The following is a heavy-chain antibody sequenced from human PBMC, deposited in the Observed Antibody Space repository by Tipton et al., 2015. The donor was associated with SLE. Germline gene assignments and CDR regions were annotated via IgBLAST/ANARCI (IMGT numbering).Heavy chain of an antibody. J-gene: IGHJ6*03. CDR3: ARDSRQQLYMDV. CDR1: GGSINSYY. V-gene: IGHV4-59*01. D-gene: IGHD6-13*01. Sequence: TLSLTCTVSGGSINSYYWGWIRQPPGKGLEWIGYIYYSGSTKYNPSLKSRVSISVDTSKNQFSLKLSSVTAADTAVYYCARDSRQQLYMDVWGKGTTVTVSS. CDR2: IYYSGST.